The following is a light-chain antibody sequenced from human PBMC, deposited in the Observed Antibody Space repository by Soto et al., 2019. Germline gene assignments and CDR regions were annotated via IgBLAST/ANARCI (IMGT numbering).Light chain of an antibody. CDR3: QVWDNGSDHYV. J-gene: IGLJ1*01. CDR1: NVGSKN. Sequence: SYELTPPPSVSVAPGQTARITCGGNNVGSKNVHWSQQKPGQAPVLVVYADSARPSGIPERFSGSNSGNTATLTVSSVEAGDEADYYCQVWDNGSDHYVFGTRTKVTVL. V-gene: IGLV3-21*02. CDR2: ADS.